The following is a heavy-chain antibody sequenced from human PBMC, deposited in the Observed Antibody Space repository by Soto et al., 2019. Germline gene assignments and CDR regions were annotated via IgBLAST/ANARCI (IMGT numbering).Heavy chain of an antibody. Sequence: QVQLVESWGGVVQPGGSLRLSCTASGFTFSSYGMHWVRQAPGKGLQWVAVIPHDGTYQYYLDSVKGRFTISRDNSKDTLYLQMNSLRVEDTAVYYCVRDDDILDNGLDHWGQGTLVTVSS. V-gene: IGHV3-30*19. CDR1: GFTFSSYG. CDR3: VRDDDILDNGLDH. CDR2: IPHDGTYQ. J-gene: IGHJ4*02. D-gene: IGHD1-1*01.